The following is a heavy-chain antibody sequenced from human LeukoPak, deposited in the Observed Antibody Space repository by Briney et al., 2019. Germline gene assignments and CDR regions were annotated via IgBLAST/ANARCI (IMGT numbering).Heavy chain of an antibody. CDR3: ARQILYSSSWYSPGYFDY. CDR1: GGSISSSSYY. CDR2: IYYSGST. D-gene: IGHD6-13*01. J-gene: IGHJ4*02. Sequence: SETLSLTCTVSGGSISSSSYYWGWIRQPPGKGLEWIGSIYYSGSTYYNPSLKSRVTISVDTSKNQFSLKLSSVTAADTAVYYCARQILYSSSWYSPGYFDYWGQGTLVTVSS. V-gene: IGHV4-39*01.